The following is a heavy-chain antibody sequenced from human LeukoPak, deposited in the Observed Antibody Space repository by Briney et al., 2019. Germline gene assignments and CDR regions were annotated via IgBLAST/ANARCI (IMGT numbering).Heavy chain of an antibody. D-gene: IGHD5-18*01. V-gene: IGHV4-39*07. CDR2: IYYSGST. CDR3: AREVDTAMSGYAFDI. Sequence: SETLSLTCAVSGGSISSNSYYWGWIRQPPGKGLEWIGSIYYSGSTYYNPSLKSRVTISVDTSKNQFSLKLSSVTAADTAVYYCAREVDTAMSGYAFDIWGQGTMVTVSS. CDR1: GGSISSNSYY. J-gene: IGHJ3*02.